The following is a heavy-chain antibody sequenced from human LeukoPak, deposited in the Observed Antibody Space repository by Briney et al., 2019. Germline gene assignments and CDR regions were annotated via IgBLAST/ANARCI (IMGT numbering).Heavy chain of an antibody. J-gene: IGHJ4*02. CDR2: MNPNSGNT. CDR1: GYTFTTYD. V-gene: IGHV1-8*01. Sequence: GASVKVSCKASGYTFTTYDINWVRQAAGRGLEWMGWMNPNSGNTGYAQKFQGRVTMTRNTSMSTAYMELSSLRSEDTAVYHCARANYYGSGKKDLDYWGQGTLVTVSS. D-gene: IGHD3-10*01. CDR3: ARANYYGSGKKDLDY.